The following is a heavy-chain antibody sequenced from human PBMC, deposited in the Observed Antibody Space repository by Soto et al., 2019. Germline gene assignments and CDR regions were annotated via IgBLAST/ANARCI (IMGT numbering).Heavy chain of an antibody. CDR2: INPNGGST. CDR3: ARDESVITVGGVIVWYLDQ. Sequence: QVRLVQSGAEVKKPGASVKLSCKASGYTFINFYMHWVRQAPGQGLEWMGMINPNGGSTIYAQKFKGRVTVTRDTSTSTVYMELSSLTSEDTAVYYCARDESVITVGGVIVWYLDQWGQGALVTVSS. D-gene: IGHD3-16*02. V-gene: IGHV1-46*03. J-gene: IGHJ4*02. CDR1: GYTFINFY.